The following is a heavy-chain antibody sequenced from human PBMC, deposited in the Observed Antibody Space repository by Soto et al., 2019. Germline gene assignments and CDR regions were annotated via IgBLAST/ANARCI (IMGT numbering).Heavy chain of an antibody. CDR3: AKSSAARPVRDGMDV. J-gene: IGHJ6*02. CDR1: GFTLRSYR. Sequence: PGGALRVPSAASGFTLRSYRLHRGRQAPGKGLEWGAVISYDGSNKYYADSVKGRFTISRDNSKNTLYLQMNSLRTEDTAVYYCAKSSAARPVRDGMDVWGQGTTVTGSS. V-gene: IGHV3-30*18. CDR2: ISYDGSNK. D-gene: IGHD6-6*01.